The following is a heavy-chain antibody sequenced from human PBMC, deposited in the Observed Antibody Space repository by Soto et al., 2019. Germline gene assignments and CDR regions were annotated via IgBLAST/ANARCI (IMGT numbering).Heavy chain of an antibody. J-gene: IGHJ4*02. Sequence: QVQLVESGGGVVQPGRSLRLSCAASGFTFSSYGMHCVRQAPGKGLEWVAVIWYDGSNKYYADSVKGRFTISRDNSKNTLYLQMNSLRAEDTAVYYCARGNDYLDYWGQGTLVTVSS. CDR2: IWYDGSNK. V-gene: IGHV3-33*01. D-gene: IGHD2-8*01. CDR3: ARGNDYLDY. CDR1: GFTFSSYG.